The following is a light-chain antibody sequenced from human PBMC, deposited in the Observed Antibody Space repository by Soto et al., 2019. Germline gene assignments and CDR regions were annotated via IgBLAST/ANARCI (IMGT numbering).Light chain of an antibody. V-gene: IGKV3-15*01. CDR2: GAT. CDR3: QQCNDSPPWT. Sequence: EIVMTQSPATLSLSPGALATLSCRASQDVGSKLAWYQQKPGQAPRLIIYGATTRATGIPAKFSGSGSGTQFTRTISSLQSEDFAVYYCQQCNDSPPWTFGQGTKVEI. J-gene: IGKJ1*01. CDR1: QDVGSK.